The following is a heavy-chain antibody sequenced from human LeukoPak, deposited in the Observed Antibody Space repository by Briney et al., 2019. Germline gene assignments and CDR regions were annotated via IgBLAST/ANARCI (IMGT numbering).Heavy chain of an antibody. J-gene: IGHJ5*02. V-gene: IGHV4-4*02. Sequence: GSLRLSCAASGFTFSSYAMSWVRQPPGKGLEWIGEIYHSGSTNYNPSLKSRVTISVDKSKNQFSLKLSSVTAADTAVYYCARRGFPHGSGFSWFDPWGQGTLVTVSS. D-gene: IGHD3-10*01. CDR3: ARRGFPHGSGFSWFDP. CDR1: GFTFSSYAM. CDR2: IYHSGST.